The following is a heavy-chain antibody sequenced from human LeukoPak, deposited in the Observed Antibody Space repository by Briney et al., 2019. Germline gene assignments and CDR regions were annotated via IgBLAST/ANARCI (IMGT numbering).Heavy chain of an antibody. CDR3: ATAPAAADSF. D-gene: IGHD6-13*01. J-gene: IGHJ4*02. CDR1: GFTLEDYA. V-gene: IGHV3-9*01. CDR2: ISWNSGSI. Sequence: GRSLRLSCAASGFTLEDYAMHWVRQAPGKGLEWVAGISWNSGSIGYGDSLKGRFTISRDNAKNSLYLQMSSLRAEDTAVYYCATAPAAADSFWGQGTLVAVSA.